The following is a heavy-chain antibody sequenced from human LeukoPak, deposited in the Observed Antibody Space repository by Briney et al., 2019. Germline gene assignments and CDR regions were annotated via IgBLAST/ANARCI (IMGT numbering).Heavy chain of an antibody. D-gene: IGHD6-13*01. J-gene: IGHJ5*02. CDR1: GFTFSSYA. V-gene: IGHV3-23*01. CDR2: ISGSGGST. CDR3: AKDGSSNWYGWFDP. Sequence: GGSLRLSCAASGFTFSSYAMSWVRQTPGKGLEWVSAISGSGGSTYYADSVKGRFTISRDKSKNTLYLQMNSLRAEDTAIYYCAKDGSSNWYGWFDPWGQGTLVTVSS.